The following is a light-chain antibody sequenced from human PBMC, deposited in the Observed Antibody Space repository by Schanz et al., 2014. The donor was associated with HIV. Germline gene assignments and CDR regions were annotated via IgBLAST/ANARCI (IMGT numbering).Light chain of an antibody. J-gene: IGKJ3*01. CDR2: GAF. V-gene: IGKV3-15*01. Sequence: EIVMTQSPATLYVSPGEGATLSCRASQSISNNLAWYQHKPGQAPRLLIYGAFTRATGIPDRFSGSGSGTDFTLTISGLQPEDVATYYCQKYNSAPFTFGPGTKVDIK. CDR1: QSISNN. CDR3: QKYNSAPFT.